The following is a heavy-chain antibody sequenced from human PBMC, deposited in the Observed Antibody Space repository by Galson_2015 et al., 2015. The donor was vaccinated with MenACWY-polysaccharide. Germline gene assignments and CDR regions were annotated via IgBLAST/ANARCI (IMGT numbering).Heavy chain of an antibody. D-gene: IGHD6-13*01. CDR2: IYPGDSDT. Sequence: QSGAEVKKPGESLTISCKGSGYSFTSYWIGWVRQMPGKGLEWMGIIYPGDSDTRYSPSFQGQVTISADKSISTAYLQWSSLKASDTAMYYCARHREKDSSSWYGDVWYFDLWGRGTLVTVSS. CDR3: ARHREKDSSSWYGDVWYFDL. J-gene: IGHJ2*01. CDR1: GYSFTSYW. V-gene: IGHV5-51*01.